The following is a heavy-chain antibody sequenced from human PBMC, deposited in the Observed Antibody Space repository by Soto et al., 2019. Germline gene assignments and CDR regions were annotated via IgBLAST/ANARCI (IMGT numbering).Heavy chain of an antibody. CDR1: GYSFTSYW. J-gene: IGHJ5*02. Sequence: HGESLKISCKGSGYSFTSYWIGWVRQMPGKGLEWMGIIYPGDSDTRYSPSFQGQVTISADKSISTAYLQWSSLKASDTDMYYCARVGYYDFWSGPVDWFDPRGQGTLVTVSS. CDR2: IYPGDSDT. V-gene: IGHV5-51*01. D-gene: IGHD3-3*01. CDR3: ARVGYYDFWSGPVDWFDP.